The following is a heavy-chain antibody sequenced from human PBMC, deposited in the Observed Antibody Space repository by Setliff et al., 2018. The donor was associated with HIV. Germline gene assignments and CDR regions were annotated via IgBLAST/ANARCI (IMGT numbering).Heavy chain of an antibody. CDR3: ARASHSGPSSNGWYPYYFDY. Sequence: ASVKVSCKASGYTFTSYDINWVRQATGQGLEWMGWMNPNSGNTGYAQKFQGRATMTRNTSISTAYMELSSLRSEDTAVYYCARASHSGPSSNGWYPYYFDYWGQGTLVTVSS. D-gene: IGHD6-19*01. V-gene: IGHV1-8*02. CDR1: GYTFTSYD. J-gene: IGHJ4*02. CDR2: MNPNSGNT.